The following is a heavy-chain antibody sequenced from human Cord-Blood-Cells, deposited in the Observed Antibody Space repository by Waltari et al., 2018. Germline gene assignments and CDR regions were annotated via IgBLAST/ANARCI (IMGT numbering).Heavy chain of an antibody. V-gene: IGHV6-1*01. Sequence: QVQLQQSGPGLVKPSQTLSLTCAISGDSVSSNSAAWNWIRQSPSRGLEWLGRTYYRSKWYNDYAVSVKSRITINPDTSKNQFSLQLNSVTPEDTAVYYCARGIGWGYSGYDLWSFDYWGQGTLVTVSS. D-gene: IGHD5-12*01. CDR1: GDSVSSNSAA. J-gene: IGHJ4*02. CDR2: TYYRSKWYN. CDR3: ARGIGWGYSGYDLWSFDY.